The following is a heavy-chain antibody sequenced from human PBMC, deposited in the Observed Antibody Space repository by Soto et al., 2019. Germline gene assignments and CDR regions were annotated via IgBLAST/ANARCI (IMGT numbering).Heavy chain of an antibody. D-gene: IGHD6-6*01. CDR2: INHSGST. V-gene: IGHV4-34*01. CDR1: GGSFSGYY. CDR3: ARGIAARFDY. Sequence: QVQLQQWGAGLLKPSETLSLTCAVYGGSFSGYYWSWIRQPPGKGLEWIGEINHSGSTNYNPSLKSRVTISVDTSKNQFSLKLSSVTAADTAVYYCARGIAARFDYWGQGTLVTVSS. J-gene: IGHJ4*02.